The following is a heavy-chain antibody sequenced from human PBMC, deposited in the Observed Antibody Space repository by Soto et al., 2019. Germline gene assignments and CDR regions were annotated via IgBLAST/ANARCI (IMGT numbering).Heavy chain of an antibody. CDR2: IYWDDDK. D-gene: IGHD5-18*01. CDR3: AHKARGYSYYGMDV. CDR1: GFSLSTSGVG. Sequence: QITLKESGPTLVKPTQTLTLTCTFSGFSLSTSGVGVGWIRQPPGKALEWLALIYWDDDKRYSPSLKSRLTITHDTSKHQVVLTMTNMDPVDTATYYCAHKARGYSYYGMDVWGQGTTVTVSS. V-gene: IGHV2-5*02. J-gene: IGHJ6*02.